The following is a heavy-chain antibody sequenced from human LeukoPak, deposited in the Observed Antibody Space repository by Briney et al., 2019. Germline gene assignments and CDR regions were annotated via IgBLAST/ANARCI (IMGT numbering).Heavy chain of an antibody. J-gene: IGHJ4*02. Sequence: ASVKVSCKVSGYTLTELSMHWVRQAPGKGLEWMGGFDPEDGETIFAQKFQGRVTMTEDTSTDTAYMELSSLRSEDTAVYYCATGIAAAGAYLDYWGQGTLVTVSS. CDR2: FDPEDGET. CDR1: GYTLTELS. D-gene: IGHD6-13*01. V-gene: IGHV1-24*01. CDR3: ATGIAAAGAYLDY.